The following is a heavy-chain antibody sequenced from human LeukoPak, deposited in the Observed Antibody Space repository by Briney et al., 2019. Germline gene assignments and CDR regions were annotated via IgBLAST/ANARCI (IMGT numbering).Heavy chain of an antibody. Sequence: GGSLRLSCAASGFTFDDYTMHWVRQAPGKGLEWVSLISWDGGSTYYADSVKGRFTISRDNSKNSLYLQMKSLRTEDTALYYCAKEFRLGELSLYRGGGIDYWGQGTLVTVSS. CDR2: ISWDGGST. CDR1: GFTFDDYT. V-gene: IGHV3-43*01. J-gene: IGHJ4*02. CDR3: AKEFRLGELSLYRGGGIDY. D-gene: IGHD3-16*02.